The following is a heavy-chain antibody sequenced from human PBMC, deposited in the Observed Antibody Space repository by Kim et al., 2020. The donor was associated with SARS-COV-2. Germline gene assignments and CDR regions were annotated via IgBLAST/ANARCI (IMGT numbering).Heavy chain of an antibody. CDR2: ISAYNGYT. CDR3: ARGSVVRGVVGLISPYYYYVMDV. D-gene: IGHD3-10*01. CDR1: GYIFTNYG. Sequence: ASVKVSCKASGYIFTNYGISWVRQAPGQGLEWMGWISAYNGYTNYPQIFQGRVTMTTDTSTTTAYMELGSLRSDDTAVYYCARGSVVRGVVGLISPYYYYVMDVGGQGTTVTVSS. J-gene: IGHJ6*02. V-gene: IGHV1-18*01.